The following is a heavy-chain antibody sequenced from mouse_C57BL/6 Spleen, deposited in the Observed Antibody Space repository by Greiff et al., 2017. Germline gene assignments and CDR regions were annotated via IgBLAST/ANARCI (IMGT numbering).Heavy chain of an antibody. Sequence: VQLQQSGPGLVQPSQSLSITCTVSGFSLTSYGVHWVRQSPGKGLEWLVVIWSGGSTDYNAAFISRLSISKDNSKSHVFFKMNSLQADDTAMYYCARGGRVCAMDDWGQGTSVTVSS. V-gene: IGHV2-2*01. CDR1: GFSLTSYG. D-gene: IGHD3-3*01. CDR3: ARGGRVCAMDD. CDR2: IWSGGST. J-gene: IGHJ4*01.